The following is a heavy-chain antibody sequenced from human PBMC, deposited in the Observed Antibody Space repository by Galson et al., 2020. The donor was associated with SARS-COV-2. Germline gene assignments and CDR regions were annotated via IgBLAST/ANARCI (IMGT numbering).Heavy chain of an antibody. J-gene: IGHJ4*02. V-gene: IGHV3-30*18. CDR3: AKSTIAYGATIFDY. D-gene: IGHD2-2*01. CDR2: ISNDGNDK. Sequence: GSLRLSCAASGFTFSTYGMHWVRQAPGKGLEWVAMISNDGNDKNHVDSVKGRCTVSRDNSKHTLHLQMNSLRAEDTAVYYCAKSTIAYGATIFDYWGQGTLVAVSS. CDR1: GFTFSTYG.